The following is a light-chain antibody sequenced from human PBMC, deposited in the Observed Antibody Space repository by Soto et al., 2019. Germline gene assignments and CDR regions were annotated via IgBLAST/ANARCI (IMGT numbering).Light chain of an antibody. CDR1: SSNIGAGYE. CDR2: ENN. CDR3: QSYDSSLSGYV. Sequence: QSVLTQPPSVSEAPGHRVTISCTGSSSNIGAGYEAHWYQQVPGTAPKILIYENNNRPSWVPDRFSGSKSGTSASLAITGLQAEDEAEYYCQSYDSSLSGYVFGTGTKLTVL. V-gene: IGLV1-40*01. J-gene: IGLJ1*01.